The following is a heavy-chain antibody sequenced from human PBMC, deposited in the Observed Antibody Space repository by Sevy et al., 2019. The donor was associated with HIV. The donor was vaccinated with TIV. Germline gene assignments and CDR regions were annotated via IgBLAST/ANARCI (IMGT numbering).Heavy chain of an antibody. CDR2: ISYDGSNK. V-gene: IGHV3-30-3*01. CDR1: GFTFSSYA. Sequence: GGSLRLSCAASGFTFSSYAMHWVRQAPGKGLEWVAVISYDGSNKYYADSVKGRFTSSRDNSKNTLYLQMTSLRAEDTAVYYCARDGPGFEYYYDSSGYSGTFDIWGQGTMVTVSS. CDR3: ARDGPGFEYYYDSSGYSGTFDI. J-gene: IGHJ3*02. D-gene: IGHD3-22*01.